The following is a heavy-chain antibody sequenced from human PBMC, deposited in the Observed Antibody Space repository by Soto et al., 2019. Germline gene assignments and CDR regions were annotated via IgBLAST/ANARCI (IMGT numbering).Heavy chain of an antibody. Sequence: QVQLQESGPGLVEPSGTLSLTCAVSLVSISSGDWWSWVRQSPERGLEYIGEISHSGTTNYNPSPESRVTISLAASRNHFSLNLTSVTAADTAVYYCATKNVPTPGNYWGQGTLVIVSS. CDR2: ISHSGTT. J-gene: IGHJ4*02. CDR1: LVSISSGDW. D-gene: IGHD3-10*02. V-gene: IGHV4-4*02. CDR3: ATKNVPTPGNY.